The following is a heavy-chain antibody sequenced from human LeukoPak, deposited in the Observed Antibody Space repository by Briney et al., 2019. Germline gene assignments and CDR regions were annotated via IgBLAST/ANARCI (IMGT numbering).Heavy chain of an antibody. D-gene: IGHD6-13*01. CDR1: GYTFTGYY. CDR2: TNPNSGGT. J-gene: IGHJ4*02. CDR3: ARAPPAAARMDY. V-gene: IGHV1-2*02. Sequence: ASVKVSCKASGYTFTGYYMHWVRQAPGQGLEWMGWTNPNSGGTNYAQKFQGRVTMTRDTSISTAYMELSRLRSDDTAVYYCARAPPAAARMDYWGQGTLVTVSS.